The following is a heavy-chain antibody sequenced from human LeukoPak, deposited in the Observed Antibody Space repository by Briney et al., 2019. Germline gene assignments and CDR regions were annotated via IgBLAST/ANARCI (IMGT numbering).Heavy chain of an antibody. J-gene: IGHJ4*02. D-gene: IGHD3-22*01. CDR2: INPNSGGT. Sequence: GASVKVSCKASGYTFTGYYMHWVRQAPGQGLEWMGWINPNSGGTNYAQKFQGRVTMTRDTSISTAYMELSRLRSDDTAVYYCARAYYYDSSGSLHYWGQGILVTVSS. CDR1: GYTFTGYY. CDR3: ARAYYYDSSGSLHY. V-gene: IGHV1-2*02.